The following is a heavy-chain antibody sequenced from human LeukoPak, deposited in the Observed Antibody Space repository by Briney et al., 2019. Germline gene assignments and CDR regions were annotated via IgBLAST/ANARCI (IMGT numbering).Heavy chain of an antibody. CDR2: ISGSGGST. D-gene: IGHD3-10*01. Sequence: PGGSLRLSCAASGFTFKNYAMSWVRQAPGKGLEWVSAISGSGGSTYYADSVKGRFTISRDNSKNTLYLQMNSLRAEDTAVYYCAKVPYYGSGYYFDYWGQGTLVTVSS. CDR3: AKVPYYGSGYYFDY. J-gene: IGHJ4*02. V-gene: IGHV3-23*01. CDR1: GFTFKNYA.